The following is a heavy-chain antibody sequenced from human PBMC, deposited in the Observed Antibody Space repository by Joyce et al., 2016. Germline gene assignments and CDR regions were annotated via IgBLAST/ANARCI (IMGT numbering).Heavy chain of an antibody. CDR2: VSNDGTDK. CDR3: ARKGRTVKSYYMDV. J-gene: IGHJ6*03. CDR1: GFDFNDYV. D-gene: IGHD3-22*01. V-gene: IGHV3-30-3*01. Sequence: QVNLIESGGGVVQPGRSLRLSCAASGFDFNDYVMHWVRQTPGKGLEWVAVVSNDGTDKLYGDPVRGRFTVSRDNSKNTLYLQMTSLRPEDTALYYCARKGRTVKSYYMDVWGRGTTVIVTS.